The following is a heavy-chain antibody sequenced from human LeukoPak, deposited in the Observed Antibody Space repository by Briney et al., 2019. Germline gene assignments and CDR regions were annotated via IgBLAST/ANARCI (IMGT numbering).Heavy chain of an antibody. Sequence: GGSLRLSCAASGFTFDDYAMRWVRQAPGKGLEWVSLISGDGGSTYYADSVKGRFTISRDNSKNSLYLQMNSLRTEDTALYYCASESGYYCDSSGTSAWGQGTLVTVSS. D-gene: IGHD3-22*01. CDR2: ISGDGGST. CDR1: GFTFDDYA. J-gene: IGHJ5*02. CDR3: ASESGYYCDSSGTSA. V-gene: IGHV3-43*02.